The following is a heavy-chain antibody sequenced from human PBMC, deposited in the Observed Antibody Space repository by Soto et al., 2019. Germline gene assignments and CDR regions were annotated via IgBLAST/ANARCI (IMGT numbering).Heavy chain of an antibody. V-gene: IGHV3-30-3*01. CDR1: GFTFDTYG. J-gene: IGHJ6*02. CDR2: ISYEGSNT. D-gene: IGHD1-1*01. Sequence: PGGSLRLSCVASGFTFDTYGIHWVRQAPGKGLQWVALISYEGSNTYYADSVRGRFTISRDNSKNTVYLQMNTLRPEDTGLYYCARVTPGNNLYYFSGLDFWGQGTSGTVSS. CDR3: ARVTPGNNLYYFSGLDF.